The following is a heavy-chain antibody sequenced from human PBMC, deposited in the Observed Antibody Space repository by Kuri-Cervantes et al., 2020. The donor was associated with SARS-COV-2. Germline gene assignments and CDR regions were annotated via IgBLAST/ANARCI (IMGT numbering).Heavy chain of an antibody. CDR1: GGSFSGYQ. D-gene: IGHD6-6*01. CDR3: ARGVPGY. CDR2: INDSGAT. V-gene: IGHV4-34*01. Sequence: SETLSLTCAVYGGSFSGYQWSWIRQTPGMGLEWIGQINDSGATKYNPSLKSRVIVSMGKSKNQFSLKLSSVTAADTAVYYCARGVPGYWGQGSLVTVSS. J-gene: IGHJ4*02.